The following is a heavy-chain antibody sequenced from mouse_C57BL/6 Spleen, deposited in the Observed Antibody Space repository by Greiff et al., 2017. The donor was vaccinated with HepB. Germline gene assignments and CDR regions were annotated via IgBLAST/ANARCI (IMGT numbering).Heavy chain of an antibody. D-gene: IGHD1-1*01. V-gene: IGHV3-6*01. CDR1: GYSITSGYY. J-gene: IGHJ4*01. CDR2: ISYDGSN. CDR3: ARSLRSSYAMDY. Sequence: EVKLQESGPGLVKPSQSLSLTCSVTGYSITSGYYWNWIRQFPGNKLEWMGYISYDGSNNYNPSLKNRISITRDTSKNQFFLKLNSVTTEDTATYYCARSLRSSYAMDYWGQGTSVTVSS.